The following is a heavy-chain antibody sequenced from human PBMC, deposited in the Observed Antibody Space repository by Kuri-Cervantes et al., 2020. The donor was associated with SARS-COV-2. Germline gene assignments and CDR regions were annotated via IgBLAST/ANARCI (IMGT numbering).Heavy chain of an antibody. J-gene: IGHJ5*02. CDR3: ARLLTWFGELSGWFDP. CDR1: GGTFSSYA. Sequence: SVKVSCKASGGTFSSYAISWVRQAPGQGLEWMGGIIPIFGTANYAQKFQGRVTITTDESTSTAYMELSSLRSEDTAVYYCARLLTWFGELSGWFDPWGQGTLVTVSS. D-gene: IGHD3-10*01. V-gene: IGHV1-69*05. CDR2: IIPIFGTA.